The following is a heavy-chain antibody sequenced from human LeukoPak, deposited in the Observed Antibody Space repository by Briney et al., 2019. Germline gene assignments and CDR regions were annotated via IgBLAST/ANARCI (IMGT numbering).Heavy chain of an antibody. V-gene: IGHV4-59*01. J-gene: IGHJ3*02. D-gene: IGHD4-17*01. CDR3: ARDPHYGDILNDPFDI. CDR1: GGSISRYY. CDR2: INYSGST. Sequence: PSETLSLTCTVSGGSISRYYWSWMRQPPGKGLEGIGYINYSGSTKYNPSLKSRVTISVDTSKNQFSLKLSSVTAADTAVYFCARDPHYGDILNDPFDIWGQGTMVTVSS.